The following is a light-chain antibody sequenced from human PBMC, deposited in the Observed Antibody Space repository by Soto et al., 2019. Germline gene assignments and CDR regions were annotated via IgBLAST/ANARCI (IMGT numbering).Light chain of an antibody. CDR2: KAS. CDR3: QQYNSYWT. Sequence: DIQMTQSPSTLSVSVGDRVTITCRASQSISSWLAWYQQKPGKAPKLLIYKASSFKSGVPSRFSGSGSGTEFTLTISSLQPDDFATYYCQQYNSYWTFGKGTKVDIK. J-gene: IGKJ1*01. CDR1: QSISSW. V-gene: IGKV1-5*03.